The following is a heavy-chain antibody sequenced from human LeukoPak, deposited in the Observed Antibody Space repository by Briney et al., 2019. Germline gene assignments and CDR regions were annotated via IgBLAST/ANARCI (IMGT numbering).Heavy chain of an antibody. Sequence: GGSLRLSCAASGFTVSSNYMSWVRQAPGKGLEWVSVIYSGGSKYYADSVKGRFTISRHNSKNTPYLQMNSLRAEDTAVYYCASCLHSLRWAFDIWSQGTMVTVSS. CDR3: ASCLHSLRWAFDI. CDR2: IYSGGSK. D-gene: IGHD3-16*02. J-gene: IGHJ3*02. CDR1: GFTVSSNY. V-gene: IGHV3-53*04.